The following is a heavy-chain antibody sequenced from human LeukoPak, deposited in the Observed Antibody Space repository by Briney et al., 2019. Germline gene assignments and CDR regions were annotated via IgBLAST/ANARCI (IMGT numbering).Heavy chain of an antibody. CDR1: GGSISGYY. J-gene: IGHJ5*02. V-gene: IGHV4-59*08. CDR3: ARLYYDFWSPQDWFDP. D-gene: IGHD3-3*01. Sequence: SETLSLTCTVSGGSISGYYWSWIRQPPGKGLEWIGYIYYSGSTNYNPSLKSRVTISVDTSKNQFSLKLSSVTAADTAVYYCARLYYDFWSPQDWFDPWGQGTLVTVSS. CDR2: IYYSGST.